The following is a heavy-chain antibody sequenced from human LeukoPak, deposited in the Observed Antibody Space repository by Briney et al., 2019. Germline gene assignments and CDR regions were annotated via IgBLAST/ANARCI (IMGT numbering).Heavy chain of an antibody. CDR1: GGSISSYY. J-gene: IGHJ2*01. Sequence: SETLSLTCTVSGGSISSYYWSWIRQPPGKGLEWIGYIYYSGSTNYNPSLKSRVTISVDRSKNQFSLKLSSVTAADTAVYYCARAPIPYYYDSSGYRYFDLWGRGTLVTVSS. CDR2: IYYSGST. CDR3: ARAPIPYYYDSSGYRYFDL. V-gene: IGHV4-59*12. D-gene: IGHD3-22*01.